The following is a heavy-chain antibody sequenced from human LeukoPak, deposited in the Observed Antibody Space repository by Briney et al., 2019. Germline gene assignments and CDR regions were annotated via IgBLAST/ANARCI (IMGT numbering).Heavy chain of an antibody. CDR2: ISAYNGNT. CDR1: GYTFTSYG. V-gene: IGHV1-18*04. D-gene: IGHD3-9*01. CDR3: ARGFWAGDILTGYYWMPPAPFDP. Sequence: ASVKVSCKASGYTFTSYGISWVRQAPGQGLEWMGWISAYNGNTNYAQKLQGRVTMTTDTSTGTAYMELRSLRSDDTAVYYCARGFWAGDILTGYYWMPPAPFDPWGQGTLVTVSS. J-gene: IGHJ5*02.